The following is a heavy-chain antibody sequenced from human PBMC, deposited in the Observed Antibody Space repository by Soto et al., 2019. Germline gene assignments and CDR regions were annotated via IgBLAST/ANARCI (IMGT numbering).Heavy chain of an antibody. D-gene: IGHD3-10*01. CDR3: AKGGLGFFGEPSNS. J-gene: IGHJ4*02. Sequence: EVQLLESGGALVQPGGSLRLSCTASGFSFSSYTMGWVRQAPGKGLKWVSAISGGSGSISYADSVKGRFTISRDNSKNTLYLQMNSLRAEDTAVYYCAKGGLGFFGEPSNSWGQGTLVTVSS. CDR1: GFSFSSYT. V-gene: IGHV3-23*01. CDR2: ISGGSGSI.